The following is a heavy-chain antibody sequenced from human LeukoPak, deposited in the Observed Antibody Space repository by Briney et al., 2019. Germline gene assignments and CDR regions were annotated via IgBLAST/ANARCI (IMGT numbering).Heavy chain of an antibody. J-gene: IGHJ4*02. Sequence: GGSLRLSCAASGFTFSSYGMHWVRQAPGKGLEWVAVIWYDGSNKYYADSVKGRFTISRDDSTNTLHLQMNSLKTEDTAVYYCTTSLAGAVTAVYPFDNWGQGTLVTVSS. CDR3: TTSLAGAVTAVYPFDN. CDR1: GFTFSSYG. D-gene: IGHD2-21*02. V-gene: IGHV3-33*01. CDR2: IWYDGSNK.